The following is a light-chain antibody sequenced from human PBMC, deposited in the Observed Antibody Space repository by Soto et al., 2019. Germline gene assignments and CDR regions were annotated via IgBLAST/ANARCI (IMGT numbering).Light chain of an antibody. CDR1: QGISSY. CDR3: QQYYSYPIT. V-gene: IGKV1-8*01. CDR2: AAS. Sequence: PSSLSASTGDRVTITCRASQGISSYLAWYQQKPGKAPKLLIYAASTLQSGVPSRFSGSGSGTDFTLTISCLQSEDFATYYCQQYYSYPITFGQGTRLEIK. J-gene: IGKJ5*01.